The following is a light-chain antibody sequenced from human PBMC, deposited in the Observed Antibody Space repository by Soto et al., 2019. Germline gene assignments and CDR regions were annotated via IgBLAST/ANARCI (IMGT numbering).Light chain of an antibody. Sequence: DIQMTQSPSYRSAALGERVTISCRATQVISNYLAWYQQKPGQVPRLLIYAASTLPTGVPARFSGSGYGTEFTLAISSLKTEDCATYYCQQHNSYTITFGQGTRLEIK. CDR1: QVISNY. V-gene: IGKV1-27*01. CDR2: AAS. CDR3: QQHNSYTIT. J-gene: IGKJ5*01.